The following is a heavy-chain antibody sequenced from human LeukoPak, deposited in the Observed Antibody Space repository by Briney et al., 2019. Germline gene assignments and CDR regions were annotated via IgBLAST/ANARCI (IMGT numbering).Heavy chain of an antibody. D-gene: IGHD4-17*01. J-gene: IGHJ4*02. CDR2: ISGAGGST. Sequence: PGGSLRLSCATSGFTFSSFAMSWVRLGPGEGLESVSLISGAGGSTYYADSVKGRFTISRDNSKNTLYLQMNSLRADDTAVYYCAKGHSDYGTGFDLWGQGTLVTVSS. V-gene: IGHV3-23*01. CDR3: AKGHSDYGTGFDL. CDR1: GFTFSSFA.